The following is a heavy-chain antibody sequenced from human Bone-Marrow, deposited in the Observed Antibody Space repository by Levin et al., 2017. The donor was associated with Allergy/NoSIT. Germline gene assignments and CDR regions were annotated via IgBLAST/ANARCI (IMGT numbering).Heavy chain of an antibody. CDR2: IRSKAFDGTA. J-gene: IGHJ4*02. Sequence: PGGSLRLSCTSSGFSFVDHAMSWYRLAPGKGLEWVGFIRSKAFDGTADYAASVKGRFILSRDDSKSIAYLQMNSLKTEDTAVYYCSRDCDSSSCIFDSWGQGTLVTVSS. D-gene: IGHD2-2*01. CDR3: SRDCDSSSCIFDS. CDR1: GFSFVDHA. V-gene: IGHV3-49*03.